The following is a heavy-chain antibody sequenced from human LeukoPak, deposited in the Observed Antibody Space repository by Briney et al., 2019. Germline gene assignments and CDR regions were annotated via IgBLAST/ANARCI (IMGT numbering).Heavy chain of an antibody. D-gene: IGHD4-11*01. Sequence: PGGSLRLSCVASGFLFSSNGMHWARQAPGKGLEWVAFIRYDGNTKYYADSVKGRFTISRDNSKNTLYLQLNSLRAEDTAVYYCAKDYYSDYVRNLDYWGQGALVTVSS. CDR1: GFLFSSNG. CDR2: IRYDGNTK. J-gene: IGHJ4*02. V-gene: IGHV3-30*02. CDR3: AKDYYSDYVRNLDY.